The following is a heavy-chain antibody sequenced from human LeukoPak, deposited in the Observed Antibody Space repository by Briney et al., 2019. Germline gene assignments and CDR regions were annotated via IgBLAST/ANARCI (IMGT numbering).Heavy chain of an antibody. CDR1: GGTFSSYA. Sequence: SVTVSCKASGGTFSSYAISWVRQAPGQGLEWMGGIIPIFGTANYAQKFQGRVTITADESTSTAYMEPSSLGSEDTAVYYCAASYNIVVVPAAMIDYWGQGTLVTVSS. D-gene: IGHD2-2*01. CDR2: IIPIFGTA. V-gene: IGHV1-69*13. J-gene: IGHJ4*02. CDR3: AASYNIVVVPAAMIDY.